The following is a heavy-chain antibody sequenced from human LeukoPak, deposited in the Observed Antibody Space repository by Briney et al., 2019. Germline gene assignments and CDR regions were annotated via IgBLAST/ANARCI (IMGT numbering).Heavy chain of an antibody. CDR1: GGSISSGNYF. CDR3: ARSPLEYDFWSGRHYYFDY. D-gene: IGHD3-3*01. J-gene: IGHJ4*02. CDR2: IYTSGST. V-gene: IGHV4-61*02. Sequence: SETLSLTCTVSGGSISSGNYFWSWIRQPAGKGLEWIGRIYTSGSTNYNPSLKSRVTISVDTSKNQFSLKLSSVTADTAVYYCARSPLEYDFWSGRHYYFDYWGQGTLVTVSS.